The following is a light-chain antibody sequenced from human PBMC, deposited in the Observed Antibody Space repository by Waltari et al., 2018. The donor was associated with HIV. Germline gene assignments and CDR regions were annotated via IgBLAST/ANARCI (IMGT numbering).Light chain of an antibody. V-gene: IGLV3-19*01. CDR2: GKN. J-gene: IGLJ3*02. CDR3: NSRDSSGNHWV. Sequence: SSELTQDPAVSVALGQTVRITCQGDSLRSYYASWYQQKPGQAPVLGIYGKNNRHSGIPDLFSGSSSGNQASLTITGAQAEDEADYYCNSRDSSGNHWVFGGGTKLTVL. CDR1: SLRSYY.